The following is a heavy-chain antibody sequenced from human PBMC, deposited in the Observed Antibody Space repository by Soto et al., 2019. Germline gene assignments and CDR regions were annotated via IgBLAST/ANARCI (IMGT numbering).Heavy chain of an antibody. CDR3: ARVRTGTTADYYYGMDV. Sequence: SETLSLTCSLSGGPISSGVYYWSWIRQHPGKGLPWSAYIYSTGSTYCNPSLKSRVTISVDTSKNQFSLKLSSVTAADTAVYYCARVRTGTTADYYYGMDVWGQGTTGTGSS. CDR2: IYSTGST. D-gene: IGHD1-7*01. CDR1: GGPISSGVYY. J-gene: IGHJ6*02. V-gene: IGHV4-31*03.